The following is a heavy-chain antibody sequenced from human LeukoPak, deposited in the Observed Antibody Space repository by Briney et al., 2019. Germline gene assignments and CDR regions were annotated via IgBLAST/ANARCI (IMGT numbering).Heavy chain of an antibody. J-gene: IGHJ5*02. D-gene: IGHD3-16*01. CDR2: IYHSGSA. CDR3: ARKDPFEVWFDP. V-gene: IGHV4-38-2*02. CDR1: GYSISSGYY. Sequence: PSETLSLTCTVSGYSISSGYYWGWIRQPPGKGLEWIGSIYHSGSAYYNPSLKSRVTISVDTSKNQFSLKLSSVTAADTAVYYCARKDPFEVWFDPWGQGTLVTVSS.